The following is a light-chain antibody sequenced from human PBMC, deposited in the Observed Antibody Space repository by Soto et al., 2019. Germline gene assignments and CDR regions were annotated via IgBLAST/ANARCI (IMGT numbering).Light chain of an antibody. CDR2: GVS. V-gene: IGKV3-20*01. CDR3: QQYDRSPRT. J-gene: IGKJ4*01. Sequence: EIVMTQSPATLSVSPGERATLSCRASQALQRSFLAWYQHKPGQSPRLLISGVSSRAAGVPDRFNGSGSGIDFTLTISRLEPQDSAVYFCQQYDRSPRTFGRGTKVDIK. CDR1: QALQRSF.